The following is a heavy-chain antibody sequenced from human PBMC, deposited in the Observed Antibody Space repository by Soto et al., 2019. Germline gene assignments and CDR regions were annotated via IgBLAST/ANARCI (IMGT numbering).Heavy chain of an antibody. D-gene: IGHD2-21*01. Sequence: CKASGYPFTGVFLHWVRQAPGQGLEWMGWINPKRGDTKYEQKIQDRVTMTRDTSSNTAFMELTRLTSDDTAVYYCALIEMSIIVWGQGTLVTVSS. CDR1: GYPFTGVF. J-gene: IGHJ4*02. CDR2: INPKRGDT. CDR3: ALIEMSIIV. V-gene: IGHV1-2*02.